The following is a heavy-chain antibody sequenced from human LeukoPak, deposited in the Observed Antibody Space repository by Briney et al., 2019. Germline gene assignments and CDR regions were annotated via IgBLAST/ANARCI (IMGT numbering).Heavy chain of an antibody. J-gene: IGHJ4*02. V-gene: IGHV3-30-3*01. Sequence: YDGSNKYYADSVKGRFTISRDNSKNTLYLQMNSLRAEDTAVYYCARDVYVGGQWLPFDYWGQGTLVTVSS. CDR3: ARDVYVGGQWLPFDY. D-gene: IGHD6-19*01. CDR2: YDGSNK.